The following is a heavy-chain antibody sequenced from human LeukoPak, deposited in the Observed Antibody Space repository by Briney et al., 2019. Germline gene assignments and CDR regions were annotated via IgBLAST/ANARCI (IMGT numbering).Heavy chain of an antibody. CDR1: GYTFTSYA. Sequence: ASVKVSCKASGYTFTSYAMHWVRQAPGQGLEWMGWISAYNGNTNYAQKLQGRVIMTTDTSTSTAYMELRSLRSDDTAVYYCARDPEVFPWLVVPAAMDYYFDYWGQGTLVTVSS. CDR3: ARDPEVFPWLVVPAAMDYYFDY. D-gene: IGHD2-2*01. CDR2: ISAYNGNT. J-gene: IGHJ4*02. V-gene: IGHV1-18*01.